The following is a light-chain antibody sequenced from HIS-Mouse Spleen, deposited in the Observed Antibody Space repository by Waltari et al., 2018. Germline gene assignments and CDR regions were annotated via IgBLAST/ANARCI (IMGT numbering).Light chain of an antibody. Sequence: EIVLTQSPGTLSLSPGERATLSGRASQSVSSSYLAWYQQKPGQAPRLLIYGASSRATGIPDRFSGSGSGTDFTLTISRLEPEDFAVYYCQQYGSPPATFGQGTKVEIK. V-gene: IGKV3-20*01. CDR1: QSVSSSY. CDR3: QQYGSPPAT. J-gene: IGKJ1*01. CDR2: GAS.